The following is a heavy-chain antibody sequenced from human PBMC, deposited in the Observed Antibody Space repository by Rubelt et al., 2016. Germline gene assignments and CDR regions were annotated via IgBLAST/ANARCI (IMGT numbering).Heavy chain of an antibody. CDR3: AREADSGSYYYYYGMDV. Sequence: QVQLVQSGAEVKKPGASVKVSCKASGYTFTGYYMHWVRQAPGQGLEWMGWINPNSGGTNYAQKFQGRVTMTRDTSISTAYMELSRLRSDDTAVYYCAREADSGSYYYYYGMDVWGQGTTVTVSS. CDR2: INPNSGGT. CDR1: GYTFTGYY. J-gene: IGHJ6*02. V-gene: IGHV1-2*02. D-gene: IGHD1-26*01.